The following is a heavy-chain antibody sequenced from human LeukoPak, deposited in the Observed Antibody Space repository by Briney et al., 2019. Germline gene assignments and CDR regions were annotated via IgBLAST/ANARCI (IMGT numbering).Heavy chain of an antibody. Sequence: PGGSLRLSCAASGFTFDNYAMHWVRQVPGKGLEWVSLISGDGDSTYYPDSVKGRFTISRDNSKNSLYLQMNSLRTEDTALYYCAKDIGADYYYDSSGYFSWGQGTMVTVSS. D-gene: IGHD3-22*01. CDR3: AKDIGADYYYDSSGYFS. J-gene: IGHJ3*01. CDR2: ISGDGDST. V-gene: IGHV3-43*02. CDR1: GFTFDNYA.